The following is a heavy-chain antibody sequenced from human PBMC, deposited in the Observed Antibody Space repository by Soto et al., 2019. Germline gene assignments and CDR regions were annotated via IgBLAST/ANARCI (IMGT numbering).Heavy chain of an antibody. CDR3: AKGSGYSYALYNWFDP. CDR2: ISGSGGST. V-gene: IGHV3-23*01. CDR1: GFTFSSYG. J-gene: IGHJ5*02. Sequence: GGSLRLSCAASGFTFSSYGMSWVRQAPGKGLEWVSAISGSGGSTYYADSVKGRFTISRDNSKNTLYLQMNSLRAEDTAVYYCAKGSGYSYALYNWFDPWGQGNLVTVS. D-gene: IGHD5-18*01.